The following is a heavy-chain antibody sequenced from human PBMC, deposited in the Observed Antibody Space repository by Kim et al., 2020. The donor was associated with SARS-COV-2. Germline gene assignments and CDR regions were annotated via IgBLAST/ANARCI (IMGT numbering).Heavy chain of an antibody. V-gene: IGHV4-34*01. D-gene: IGHD6-19*01. Sequence: NPSLKSRVTISVDTSKNQFSLKLSSVTAADTAVYYCARDSSGWYRRFDPWGQGTLVTVSS. CDR3: ARDSSGWYRRFDP. J-gene: IGHJ5*02.